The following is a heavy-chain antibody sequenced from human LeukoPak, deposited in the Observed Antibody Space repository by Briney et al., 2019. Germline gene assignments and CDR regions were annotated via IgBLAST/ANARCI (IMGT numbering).Heavy chain of an antibody. V-gene: IGHV1-2*02. CDR3: ARDIVMVTYWFDP. CDR1: GYTFTGYY. J-gene: IGHJ5*02. CDR2: INPNSGGT. Sequence: ASVKVSCKASGYTFTGYYMHWVRQAPGQGLEWTGWINPNSGGTNYAQKFQGRVTMTMDTSISTAYMELSRLRSDDTAVYYCARDIVMVTYWFDPWGQGTLVTVSS. D-gene: IGHD5-18*01.